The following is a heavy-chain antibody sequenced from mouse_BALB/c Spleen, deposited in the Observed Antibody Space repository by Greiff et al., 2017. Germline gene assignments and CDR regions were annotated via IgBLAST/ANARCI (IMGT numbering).Heavy chain of an antibody. D-gene: IGHD1-1*01. CDR1: GYSITSDYA. CDR2: ISYSGST. V-gene: IGHV3-2*02. CDR3: ANYYGSSYRAMDY. J-gene: IGHJ4*01. Sequence: EVQRVESGPGLVKPSQSLSLTCTVTGYSITSDYAWNWIRQFPGNKLEWMGYISYSGSTSYNPSLKSRISITRDTSKNQFFLQLNSVTTEDTATYYCANYYGSSYRAMDYWGQGTSVTVSS.